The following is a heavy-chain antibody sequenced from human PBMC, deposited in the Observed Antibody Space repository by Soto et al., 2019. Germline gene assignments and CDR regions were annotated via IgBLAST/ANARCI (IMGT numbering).Heavy chain of an antibody. CDR1: GDSVSSGDFY. D-gene: IGHD5-18*01. CDR2: VHYSKNA. Sequence: SETLSLTCTVSGDSVSSGDFYWNWIRQPPGKGLEWIGYVHYSKNAYYNPSLKSRVTISVDTSKNQFSLKATSVTDADTAVYFCARELSGYNFGPGELYWGKGTLVTVSS. V-gene: IGHV4-30-4*08. CDR3: ARELSGYNFGPGELY. J-gene: IGHJ4*02.